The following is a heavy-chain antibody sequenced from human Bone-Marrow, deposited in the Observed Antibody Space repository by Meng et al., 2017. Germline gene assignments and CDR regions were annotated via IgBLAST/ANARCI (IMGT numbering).Heavy chain of an antibody. J-gene: IGHJ5*02. CDR3: ARGQYFSWWELLPAFWFDP. V-gene: IGHV4-4*02. Sequence: AQLQEAGPGRVKPSGNLSLTCAVSGGSISSSNLWSWVRQPPGKGLEWIGEIYHSGSTNYNPSLKSRVTISVDKSKNQFSLKLSSVTAADTAVYYCARGQYFSWWELLPAFWFDPWGQGTLVTVSS. CDR2: IYHSGST. D-gene: IGHD1-26*01. CDR1: GGSISSSNL.